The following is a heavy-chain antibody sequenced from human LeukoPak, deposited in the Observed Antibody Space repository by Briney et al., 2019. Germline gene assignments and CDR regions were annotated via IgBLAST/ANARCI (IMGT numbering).Heavy chain of an antibody. CDR1: GFTFSTHA. D-gene: IGHD2/OR15-2a*01. CDR2: ISGNGRTT. Sequence: PGGSLRLSCTASGFTFSTHAMTWVRQAPGKGPEWASSISGNGRTTYYSDSVRGRFTISRDNSRNTLYLQMNSLRADDTAVYCCVSRGGASVFYYFDFWGQGTLVTVSS. CDR3: VSRGGASVFYYFDF. V-gene: IGHV3-23*01. J-gene: IGHJ4*02.